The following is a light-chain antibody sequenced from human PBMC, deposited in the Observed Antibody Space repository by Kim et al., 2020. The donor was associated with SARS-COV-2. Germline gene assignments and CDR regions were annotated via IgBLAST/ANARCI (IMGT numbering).Light chain of an antibody. Sequence: DIQMTQSPSTLSASVGDRVTITCRASQFIKSWVAWYQQRPGEAPKVLIYKASILEFGVPSRFSGSVSGTEFTLTINGLQPDDFAVYFCQQYCSVTWTFGQGTKLEI. J-gene: IGKJ2*02. CDR3: QQYCSVTWT. CDR1: QFIKSW. CDR2: KAS. V-gene: IGKV1-5*03.